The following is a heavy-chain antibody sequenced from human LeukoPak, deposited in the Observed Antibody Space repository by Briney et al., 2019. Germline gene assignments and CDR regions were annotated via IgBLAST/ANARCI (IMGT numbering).Heavy chain of an antibody. CDR3: ARDSPGYGGYSY. V-gene: IGHV3-7*04. D-gene: IGHD5-12*01. CDR1: GYTFSRYW. CDR2: IKEDGSAK. J-gene: IGHJ4*02. Sequence: GGSLRLSCTASGYTFSRYWMTWVRQAPGKGLEWVANIKEDGSAKYYVDSMKGRFTISRDNAKNSLYLQINSLRAEDTAVYYCARDSPGYGGYSYWGQGTLVTVSS.